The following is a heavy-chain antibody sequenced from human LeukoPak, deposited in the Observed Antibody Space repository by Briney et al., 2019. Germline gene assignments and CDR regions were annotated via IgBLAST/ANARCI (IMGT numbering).Heavy chain of an antibody. CDR2: INPNSGGT. CDR1: GYTFTGYY. J-gene: IGHJ6*04. Sequence: ASVTVSCQASGYTFTGYYMHWVRPAPGQGLEWMGRINPNSGGTNYAQKFQGWVTMTRDTSISTAYMELSRLRSDDTAVYYCARALGYCSSTSCPAYGMDVWGKGTTVTVSS. V-gene: IGHV1-2*04. CDR3: ARALGYCSSTSCPAYGMDV. D-gene: IGHD2-2*01.